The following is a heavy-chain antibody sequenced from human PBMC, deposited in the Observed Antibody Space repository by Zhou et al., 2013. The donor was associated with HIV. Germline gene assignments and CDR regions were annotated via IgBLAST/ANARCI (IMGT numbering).Heavy chain of an antibody. CDR1: GGTFSSYA. CDR3: ARGTPPRGQLVHYYYYYYMDV. D-gene: IGHD6-13*01. J-gene: IGHJ6*03. Sequence: QVQLVQSGAEVKKPGSSVKVSCKASGGTFSSYAISWVRQAPGQGLEWMGRIIPILGIANYAQKFQGRVTITADKSTSTAYMELSSLRSEDTAVYYCARGTPPRGQLVHYYYYYYMDVWGKGTTVTVSS. CDR2: IIPILGIA. V-gene: IGHV1-69*04.